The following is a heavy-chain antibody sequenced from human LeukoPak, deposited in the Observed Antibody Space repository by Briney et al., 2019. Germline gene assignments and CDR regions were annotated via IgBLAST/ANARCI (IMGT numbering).Heavy chain of an antibody. CDR1: GGSICSSNW. Sequence: PSETLSLTCAVSGGSICSSNWWSWVRQPPGKGLEWIGEIYHSGSTNYNPSLKSRVTISVDKSKNQFSLKLSSVTAADTAVYYCANYYYGSGSSYFDYWGQGTLVTVSS. V-gene: IGHV4-4*02. J-gene: IGHJ4*02. CDR3: ANYYYGSGSSYFDY. CDR2: IYHSGST. D-gene: IGHD3-10*01.